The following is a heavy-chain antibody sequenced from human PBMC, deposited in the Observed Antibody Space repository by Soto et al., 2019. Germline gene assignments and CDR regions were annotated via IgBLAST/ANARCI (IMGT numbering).Heavy chain of an antibody. J-gene: IGHJ4*02. D-gene: IGHD3-3*01. CDR3: AAQYYDFWSSAGSHFDY. CDR1: GGSISSGDYY. V-gene: IGHV4-30-4*01. Sequence: QVQLQESGPGLVKPSQTLSLTCTVSGGSISSGDYYWSWIRQPPGKGLEWIGYIYYSGSTYYNPSLKSRVTISVDTSKNQFSLKLSSVTAADTAVYYCAAQYYDFWSSAGSHFDYWGQGTLVTVSS. CDR2: IYYSGST.